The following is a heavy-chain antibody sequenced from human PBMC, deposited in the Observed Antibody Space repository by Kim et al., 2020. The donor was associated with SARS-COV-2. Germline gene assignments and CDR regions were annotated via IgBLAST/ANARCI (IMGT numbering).Heavy chain of an antibody. CDR1: GFTFSDYY. V-gene: IGHV3-11*01. CDR3: AREHTTRDY. Sequence: GGSLRLSCAASGFTFSDYYMSWIRQAPGKRLEWVSYISTSGSDRFYADSVKGRFAVSRDNAKNSLYLQMNSLRVEDTAVYYCAREHTTRDYLGQGTLVTV. CDR2: ISTSGSDR. D-gene: IGHD1-1*01. J-gene: IGHJ4*02.